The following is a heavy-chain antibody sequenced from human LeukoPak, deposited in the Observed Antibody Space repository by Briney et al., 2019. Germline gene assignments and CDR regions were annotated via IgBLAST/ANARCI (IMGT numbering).Heavy chain of an antibody. CDR3: ARSPRYGVRGKPPSPKDDLDY. V-gene: IGHV1-69*04. Sequence: SVKVSCKASGGTFSSYAISWVRQAPGQGLEWMGRIITILGIANYAEKFQGRVTSTADKSTSTAYMELSSLRSEDTSVYYCARSPRYGVRGKPPSPKDDLDYWGQGTLVTVSS. CDR1: GGTFSSYA. CDR2: IITILGIA. J-gene: IGHJ4*02. D-gene: IGHD3-10*01.